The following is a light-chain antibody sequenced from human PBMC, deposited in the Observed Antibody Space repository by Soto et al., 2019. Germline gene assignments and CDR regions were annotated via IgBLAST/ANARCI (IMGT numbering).Light chain of an antibody. CDR2: DDS. CDR1: NIGSKS. CDR3: QVWDLSSDHWV. Sequence: SYELPQPPSVSVAPGQTARVTCGGDNIGSKSVYWYQQKPGQAPVLVVYDDSDRPSGIPERFSGSNSGNTATLTISRVEAGDEADYYCQVWDLSSDHWVFGGGTKLTVL. V-gene: IGLV3-21*02. J-gene: IGLJ3*02.